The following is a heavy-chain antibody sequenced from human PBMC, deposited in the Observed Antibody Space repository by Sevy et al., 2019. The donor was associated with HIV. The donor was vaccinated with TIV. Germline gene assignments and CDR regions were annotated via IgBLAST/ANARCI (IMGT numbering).Heavy chain of an antibody. J-gene: IGHJ4*02. V-gene: IGHV1-46*01. CDR3: VRADPDQHFDS. Sequence: ASVKVSCKASGDTFTNNYIHWVRQAPGQGLEWMGMVDPSAGNTTYARKSQGRVTMTRDTSTSILYMELSSLRSEDTAVYYCVRADPDQHFDSWGQGTLVTVSS. CDR1: GDTFTNNY. CDR2: VDPSAGNT.